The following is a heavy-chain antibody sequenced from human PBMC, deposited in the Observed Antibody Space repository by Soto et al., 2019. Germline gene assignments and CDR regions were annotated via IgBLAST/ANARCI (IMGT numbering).Heavy chain of an antibody. J-gene: IGHJ6*02. Sequence: PGESLKISCKGSGYSFTSYWIGWVRQMPGKGLEWMGIIYPGDSDTRYSPSFQGQVTISADKSISTAYLQWSSLKASDTAMYYCARRGYLTGGYDPGDYYYSMDVWGQGTTVTVSS. CDR2: IYPGDSDT. CDR3: ARRGYLTGGYDPGDYYYSMDV. D-gene: IGHD5-12*01. V-gene: IGHV5-51*01. CDR1: GYSFTSYW.